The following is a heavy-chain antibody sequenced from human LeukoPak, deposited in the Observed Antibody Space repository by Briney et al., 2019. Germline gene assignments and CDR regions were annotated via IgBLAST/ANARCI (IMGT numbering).Heavy chain of an antibody. D-gene: IGHD3-22*01. CDR1: GYTFTGYY. J-gene: IGHJ3*02. CDR3: ARGNYYDSSGGDAFDI. CDR2: INPNSGVT. V-gene: IGHV1-2*02. Sequence: ASVKVSCKASGYTFTGYYIHWVRQAPGQGLEWMGWINPNSGVTHYPQKFQGRVTMTRDTSIRTAYMEVSSLRSDDTAVYYCARGNYYDSSGGDAFDIWGQGTMVTVSS.